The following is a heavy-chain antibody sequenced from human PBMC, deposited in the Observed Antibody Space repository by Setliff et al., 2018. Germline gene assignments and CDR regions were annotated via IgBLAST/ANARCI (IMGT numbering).Heavy chain of an antibody. Sequence: GGSLRLSCAASGFTFSDYYMSWIRQAPGKGLEWVSYISSSGSTIYYADSVKGRFTISRDKAKNSLYLQMNSLRAEDTAVYYCARAYDSSGYYDYYYGMGVWGQGTTVTV. CDR1: GFTFSDYY. J-gene: IGHJ6*02. D-gene: IGHD3-22*01. CDR2: ISSSGSTI. V-gene: IGHV3-11*04. CDR3: ARAYDSSGYYDYYYGMGV.